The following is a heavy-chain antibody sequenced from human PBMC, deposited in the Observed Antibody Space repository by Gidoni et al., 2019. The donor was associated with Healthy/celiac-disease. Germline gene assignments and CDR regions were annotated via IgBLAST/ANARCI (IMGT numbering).Heavy chain of an antibody. Sequence: QVQLQQWGAGLLKPSETLSLTCAVYGGSFSGYYWRWIRQPPGKGLEWIGEINHSGSTNYNPSLKSRVTISVDTSKNQFSLKLSSVTAADTAVYYCARCKDIVVVPAAIEARGWFDPWGQGTLVTVSS. CDR1: GGSFSGYY. D-gene: IGHD2-2*01. CDR3: ARCKDIVVVPAAIEARGWFDP. CDR2: INHSGST. J-gene: IGHJ5*02. V-gene: IGHV4-34*01.